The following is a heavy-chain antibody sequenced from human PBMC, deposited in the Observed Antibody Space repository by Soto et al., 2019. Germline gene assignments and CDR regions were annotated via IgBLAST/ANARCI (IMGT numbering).Heavy chain of an antibody. Sequence: SLRLSCAASGFTFSSYGMHWVRQAPGKGLEWVAVIWYDGSNKYYADSVRGRFTISRDNSKNTLYLQMNSLRAEDTAVYYCARELTMVRGVTYYYYGMDVWGQGTTVTVSS. CDR2: IWYDGSNK. CDR3: ARELTMVRGVTYYYYGMDV. J-gene: IGHJ6*02. D-gene: IGHD3-10*01. CDR1: GFTFSSYG. V-gene: IGHV3-33*01.